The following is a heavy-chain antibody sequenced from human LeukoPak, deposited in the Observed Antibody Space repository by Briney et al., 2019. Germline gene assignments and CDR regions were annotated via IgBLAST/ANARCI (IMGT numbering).Heavy chain of an antibody. Sequence: GSLRLSCAASGFTFSSHWMHWVRQAPGKGLVWVTRISSDGSSTRYADSVKGRFTISRDNAKNSLYLQMNSLRAEDTAVYYCASPPGGSGSYTYWGQGTLVTVSS. D-gene: IGHD1-26*01. CDR1: GFTFSSHW. V-gene: IGHV3-74*01. J-gene: IGHJ4*02. CDR3: ASPPGGSGSYTY. CDR2: ISSDGSST.